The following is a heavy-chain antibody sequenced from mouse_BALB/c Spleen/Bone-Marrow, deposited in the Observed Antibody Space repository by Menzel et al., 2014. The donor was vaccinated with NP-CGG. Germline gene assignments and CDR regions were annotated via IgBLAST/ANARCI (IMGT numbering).Heavy chain of an antibody. D-gene: IGHD2-14*01. CDR3: ARHHRFAYYFDY. CDR2: IHPSDSET. V-gene: IGHV1-59*01. Sequence: QVQLQQSGAELVRPGASVKLSCKASGYSFTSYWMNWVKQRPGQGLEWIGMIHPSDSETRLNQKFKGKATLTVDTSSSTAYVDLSSLTSEDSAVYYCARHHRFAYYFDYWGQGTTLTVSS. J-gene: IGHJ2*01. CDR1: GYSFTSYW.